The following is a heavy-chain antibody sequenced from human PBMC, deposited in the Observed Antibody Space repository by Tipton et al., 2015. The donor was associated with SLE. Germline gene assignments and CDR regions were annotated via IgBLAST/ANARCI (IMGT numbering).Heavy chain of an antibody. CDR2: INPSGGST. CDR1: GYTFTSYY. J-gene: IGHJ4*02. D-gene: IGHD1-26*01. Sequence: QSGAAVKKPGASEKVSCKASGYTFTSYYMHWVRQAPEQGLEWLGIINPSGGSTSYAQKFQGRVTMTRDTSTSTVYMELSSLRSEDRALYCCPRSRSSGGYVIFDCWGRGPLLTVSS. CDR3: PRSRSSGGYVIFDC. V-gene: IGHV1-46*01.